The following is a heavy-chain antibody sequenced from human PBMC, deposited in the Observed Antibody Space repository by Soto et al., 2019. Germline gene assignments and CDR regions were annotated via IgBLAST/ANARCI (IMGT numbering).Heavy chain of an antibody. J-gene: IGHJ5*01. CDR2: LDPSSTYI. D-gene: IGHD4-17*01. CDR1: GFTFSAYT. Sequence: EVQLVESGGGLVKPGGSLRLSCAASGFTFSAYTMNWVRQAPGKGLEWVSSLDPSSTYIYYADSVKGRFTLSRYNAKNSLLLRLNSLRAYDSALYYCVRGSYGDYDSWGQGTLVTVSS. V-gene: IGHV3-21*02. CDR3: VRGSYGDYDS.